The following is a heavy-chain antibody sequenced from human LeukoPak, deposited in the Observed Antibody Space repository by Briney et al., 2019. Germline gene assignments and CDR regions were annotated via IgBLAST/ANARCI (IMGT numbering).Heavy chain of an antibody. Sequence: PGGSLRLSCAASGFTFSSYGMHWVRQAPGKGLEWVAVISYDGSNKYYADSVKGRFTISRDNSKNTLYLQMNSLRAEDTAVYYCAKSFDYWGQGTLVTVFS. V-gene: IGHV3-30*18. CDR3: AKSFDY. CDR1: GFTFSSYG. CDR2: ISYDGSNK. J-gene: IGHJ4*02.